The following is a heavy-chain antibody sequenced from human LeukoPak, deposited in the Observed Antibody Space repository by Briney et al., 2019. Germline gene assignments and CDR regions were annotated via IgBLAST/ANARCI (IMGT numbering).Heavy chain of an antibody. CDR3: ARGGGIIPRNYYYYYGMDV. J-gene: IGHJ6*02. Sequence: SETLSLTCADYGGSFSGFCWSWIRQPPGKGLEWIGEINHSGSTNYNPSLKSRVTISVDTSKNQFSLKLSSVTAADTAVYYCARGGGIIPRNYYYYYGMDVWGQGTTVTVSS. CDR1: GGSFSGFC. D-gene: IGHD1-26*01. CDR2: INHSGST. V-gene: IGHV4-34*01.